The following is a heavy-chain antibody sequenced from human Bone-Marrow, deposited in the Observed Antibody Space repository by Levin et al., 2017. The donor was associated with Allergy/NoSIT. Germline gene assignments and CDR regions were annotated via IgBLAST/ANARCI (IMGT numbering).Heavy chain of an antibody. V-gene: IGHV4-39*01. CDR3: ARQHCSSTRCSTGWGGWFDP. J-gene: IGHJ5*02. CDR2: VFYTGGA. Sequence: SQTLSLTCAVSGGSIRNTTYHWVWIRQPPGKGLEWIGNVFYTGGAHYTPSLKSRVTISVDTSKNQFSLKMTSLTATDTAIYYCARQHCSSTRCSTGWGGWFDPWGQGILVTVSS. D-gene: IGHD2-2*01. CDR1: GGSIRNTTYH.